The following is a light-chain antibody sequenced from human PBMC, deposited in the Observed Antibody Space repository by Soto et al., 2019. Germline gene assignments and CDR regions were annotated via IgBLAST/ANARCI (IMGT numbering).Light chain of an antibody. V-gene: IGKV1-33*01. CDR3: QQYNNLPYT. Sequence: IQMNQSPSSLSASLGDRVTITCQASQDISKYLHWYHQRPGKAPILVIYDASNLEKGAPSRFSGGGSGTSFTLTINSLQPEDIGTYYCQQYNNLPYTFGQGTKLDIK. CDR1: QDISKY. J-gene: IGKJ2*01. CDR2: DAS.